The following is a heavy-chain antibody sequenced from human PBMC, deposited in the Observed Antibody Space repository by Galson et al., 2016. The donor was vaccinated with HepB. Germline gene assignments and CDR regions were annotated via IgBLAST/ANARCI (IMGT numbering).Heavy chain of an antibody. CDR2: IYYSGRT. V-gene: IGHV4-59*08. CDR3: AKHMMVTSNYFYYGMGV. CDR1: GGSISSFY. D-gene: IGHD5-18*01. Sequence: SETLSLTCTVSGGSISSFYWSWIRQPPGKGLEWIGYIYYSGRTNYNHSLKSRLTISVDTSKNQFSLKLSSVTAADTAVYFCAKHMMVTSNYFYYGMGVWGQGTTVTVSS. J-gene: IGHJ6*02.